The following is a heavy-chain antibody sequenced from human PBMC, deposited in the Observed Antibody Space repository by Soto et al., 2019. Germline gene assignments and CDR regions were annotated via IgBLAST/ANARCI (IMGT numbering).Heavy chain of an antibody. CDR3: ARRIEYSNSFDY. Sequence: PSETLSLTCAVYGGSFSGNHWNWIRQPPGKGLEWIGEINHSGSASYNPSLRRRVTISVDTSKSQFSLNLKSVTAADTAVYYCARRIEYSNSFDYWGQGTQVSVSS. J-gene: IGHJ4*02. CDR2: INHSGSA. D-gene: IGHD6-13*01. V-gene: IGHV4-34*01. CDR1: GGSFSGNH.